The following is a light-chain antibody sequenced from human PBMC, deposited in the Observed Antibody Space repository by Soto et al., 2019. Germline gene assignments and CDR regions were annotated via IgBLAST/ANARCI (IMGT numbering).Light chain of an antibody. Sequence: DIQMTQSPSTLSASVGDRVTVTCRASQDSSSSLAWYQQKPGQAPKLLIYQASTLERGVPSRFSGSGSGTEFTLTISSLQRDDFATYYCHQSKRYSPYTFGQGTKLEI. CDR3: HQSKRYSPYT. J-gene: IGKJ2*01. CDR2: QAS. CDR1: QDSSSS. V-gene: IGKV1-5*03.